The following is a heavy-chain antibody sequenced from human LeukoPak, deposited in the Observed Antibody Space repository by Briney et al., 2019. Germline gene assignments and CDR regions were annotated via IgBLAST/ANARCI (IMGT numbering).Heavy chain of an antibody. V-gene: IGHV4-59*08. Sequence: SETLSLTCTVSGGSISSYYWSWIRQPPGKGLEWIGYIYYSGSTNYNPSLKSRVTISVDTSKNQFSLKLSSVTAADTAVYYCARTYSSGWPANFDYWGQGTLVTVSS. CDR1: GGSISSYY. CDR2: IYYSGST. CDR3: ARTYSSGWPANFDY. D-gene: IGHD6-19*01. J-gene: IGHJ4*02.